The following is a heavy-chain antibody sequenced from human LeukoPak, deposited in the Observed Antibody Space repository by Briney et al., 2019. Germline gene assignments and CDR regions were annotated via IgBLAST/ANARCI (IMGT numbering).Heavy chain of an antibody. Sequence: GGSLRLSCAASGLTFSNYAMSSVRQAPGKGLEWVSTTSATSGSTYHADFVKGRFTISRDNSKYSLYLQMNSLRAKDTAVYYCANTNDRDGDFNGDCWGQGTLVTVS. J-gene: IGHJ4*02. V-gene: IGHV3-23*01. CDR2: TSATSGST. CDR1: GLTFSNYA. CDR3: ANTNDRDGDFNGDC. D-gene: IGHD1-1*01.